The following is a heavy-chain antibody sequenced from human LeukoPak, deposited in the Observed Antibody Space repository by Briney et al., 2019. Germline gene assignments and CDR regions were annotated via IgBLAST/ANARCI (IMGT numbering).Heavy chain of an antibody. CDR2: IRYDGSNK. V-gene: IGHV3-30*02. D-gene: IGHD6-6*01. J-gene: IGHJ4*02. CDR1: GFTFSSYG. CDR3: AKDRISGQGGAARILDY. Sequence: PGGSLRLSCAASGFTFSSYGMHWVRQAPGKGLEWVAFIRYDGSNKYYADSVKGRFTISRDTSKNTLYLEMNSLGADDTALYYCAKDRISGQGGAARILDYWGQGILVTVSS.